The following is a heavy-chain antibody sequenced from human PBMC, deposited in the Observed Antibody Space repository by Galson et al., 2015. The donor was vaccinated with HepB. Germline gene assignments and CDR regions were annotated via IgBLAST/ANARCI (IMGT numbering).Heavy chain of an antibody. D-gene: IGHD3-3*01. CDR3: ARGIIPPYYDFWSGYYQHGYYYYMDV. CDR2: ISAYNGNT. CDR1: GYTFTSYG. J-gene: IGHJ6*03. V-gene: IGHV1-18*01. Sequence: SVKVSCKASGYTFTSYGISWVRQAPGQGLEWMGWISAYNGNTNYAQKLQGRVTMTTDTSTSTAYMELRSLRSDDTAVYYCARGIIPPYYDFWSGYYQHGYYYYMDVWGKGTTVTVSS.